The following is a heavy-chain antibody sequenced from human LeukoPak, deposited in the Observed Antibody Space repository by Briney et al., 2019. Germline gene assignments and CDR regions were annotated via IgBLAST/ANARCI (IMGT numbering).Heavy chain of an antibody. J-gene: IGHJ4*02. CDR3: ARANALYCSSTSCLFDY. D-gene: IGHD2-2*01. V-gene: IGHV1-2*02. CDR2: INPNSGGT. Sequence: ASVKVSCKASGYTFTDYYIHWVRQAPGQGLEWMAWINPNSGGTYYAQNFHGRITLTRDTSISTAYMELSRLRSDDTAIYYCARANALYCSSTSCLFDYWGQGTLATVSS. CDR1: GYTFTDYY.